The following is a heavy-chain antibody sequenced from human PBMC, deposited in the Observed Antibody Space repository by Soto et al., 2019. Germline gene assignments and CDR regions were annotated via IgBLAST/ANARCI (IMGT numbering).Heavy chain of an antibody. CDR2: ISSTTNYI. CDR1: GFTFTRYS. J-gene: IGHJ4*02. CDR3: AREAEDLTSNFDY. V-gene: IGHV3-21*06. Sequence: PGGSLRLSCAASGFTFTRYSMNWVRQAPGKGLEWVSSISSTTNYIYYGDSMKGRFTISRDNAKNSLYLEMNSLRAEDTAVYYCAREAEDLTSNFDYWGQGTMVTVSS.